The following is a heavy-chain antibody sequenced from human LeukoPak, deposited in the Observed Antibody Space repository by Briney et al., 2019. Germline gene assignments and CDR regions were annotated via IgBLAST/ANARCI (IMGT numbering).Heavy chain of an antibody. J-gene: IGHJ5*02. V-gene: IGHV1-2*02. CDR2: INPNSGST. CDR3: ARGGGMIVVKNGWFDP. CDR1: GYTFTGYY. D-gene: IGHD3-22*01. Sequence: ASVRVSCKASGYTFTGYYMHWVRQAPGQGLEWMGWINPNSGSTNYAQKFQGRVTMTRDTSISTAYMELSRLRSDDTAVYYWARGGGMIVVKNGWFDPWGQGTLVTVSS.